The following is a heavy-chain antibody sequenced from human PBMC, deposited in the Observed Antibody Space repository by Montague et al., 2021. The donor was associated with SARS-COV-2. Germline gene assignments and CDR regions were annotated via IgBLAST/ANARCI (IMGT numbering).Heavy chain of an antibody. V-gene: IGHV4-4*09. J-gene: IGHJ4*02. CDR2: IYNSGTT. D-gene: IGHD3-16*01. CDR3: AGVRFNAWHYFDY. Sequence: SETLSLTCSVSGDSMSTNYWSWIRQPPGKGLEWIGHIYNSGTTIYNPSLKSRATIFIDVSKTQFSLKLSSVTAADTAIYYCAGVRFNAWHYFDYWGPGILVTVSS. CDR1: GDSMSTNY.